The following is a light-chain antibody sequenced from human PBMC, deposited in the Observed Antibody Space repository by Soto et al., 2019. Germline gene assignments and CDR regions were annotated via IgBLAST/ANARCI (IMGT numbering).Light chain of an antibody. CDR3: QQYYRTLLYT. CDR1: QSVLYSSNQKNY. V-gene: IGKV4-1*01. Sequence: DIVMTQSPDSLAVSLGERATIHCKSSQSVLYSSNQKNYLAWYQQKPGQAPKLLIYWASTRESGVPDRFSGSGSETDFTLTISILQAEDVAFYYCQQYYRTLLYTFGQGTKLEIK. J-gene: IGKJ2*01. CDR2: WAS.